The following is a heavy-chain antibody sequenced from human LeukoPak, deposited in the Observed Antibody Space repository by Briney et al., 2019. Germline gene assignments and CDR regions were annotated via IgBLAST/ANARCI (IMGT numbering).Heavy chain of an antibody. CDR2: MNPNSGNT. Sequence: ASVKVSCKASGYTFTSYGINWVRQATGQGLEWMGWMNPNSGNTGYAQKFQGRVTMTRNTSISTAYMELSSLRSEDTAVYYCARANRIAVAGTVVFHSYWGQGTLVTVSS. D-gene: IGHD6-19*01. V-gene: IGHV1-8*01. CDR3: ARANRIAVAGTVVFHSY. CDR1: GYTFTSYG. J-gene: IGHJ4*02.